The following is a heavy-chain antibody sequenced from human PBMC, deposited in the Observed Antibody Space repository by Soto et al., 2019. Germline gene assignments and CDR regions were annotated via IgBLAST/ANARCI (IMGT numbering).Heavy chain of an antibody. CDR1: GLTFSSYG. Sequence: QVQLVESGGGVVQPGRSLRLSCAASGLTFSSYGIHWVRQAPGKGLEWVAVISYDGSNKFYADSVKGRFTISRDNSKNTLYLQMNSLRAEDTAVYYCAKDSGTYWYFDLWGRGTLVTVSS. CDR2: ISYDGSNK. J-gene: IGHJ2*01. D-gene: IGHD3-10*01. CDR3: AKDSGTYWYFDL. V-gene: IGHV3-30*18.